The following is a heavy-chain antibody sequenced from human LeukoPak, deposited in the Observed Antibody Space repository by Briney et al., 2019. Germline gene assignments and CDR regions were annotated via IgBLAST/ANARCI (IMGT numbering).Heavy chain of an antibody. CDR1: GHTFTTYG. V-gene: IGHV1-18*01. CDR2: ISVYNGNT. J-gene: IGHJ4*02. CDR3: ARGPHYYGSGSYYPFHY. Sequence: ASVKVSCKGSGHTFTTYGISWVRQAPGQGLEWMGWISVYNGNTNYAQKFQGRVTMTTDTSTNTTYMELRSLISDDAAVYYCARGPHYYGSGSYYPFHYWGQGTLVTVSS. D-gene: IGHD3-10*01.